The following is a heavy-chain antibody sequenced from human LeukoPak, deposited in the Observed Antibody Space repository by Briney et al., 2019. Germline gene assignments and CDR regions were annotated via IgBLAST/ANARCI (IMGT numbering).Heavy chain of an antibody. CDR2: IIPIFGTA. CDR3: ARTSQYSSLFDY. Sequence: ASVKVSRKASGGTFNSYAISWVRQAPGKGHEWMGGIIPIFGTANYAKKFQGRVTITADESTSTAYMELSSLRSEDTAVYYCARTSQYSSLFDYWGRGTLVTVSS. CDR1: GGTFNSYA. D-gene: IGHD6-19*01. J-gene: IGHJ4*02. V-gene: IGHV1-69*13.